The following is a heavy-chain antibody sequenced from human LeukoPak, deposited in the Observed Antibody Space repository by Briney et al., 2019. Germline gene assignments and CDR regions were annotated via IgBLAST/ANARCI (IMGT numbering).Heavy chain of an antibody. CDR3: AREPSGYCSGGSCVDFDY. V-gene: IGHV1-46*01. CDR2: INPSGGST. D-gene: IGHD2-15*01. Sequence: ASVNVSCKASGYTFTIYYMHWVRQAPGQGLEWMGIINPSGGSTSYAQKFQGRVTMTRDTSTSTVYMELSSLRSEDTAVYYCAREPSGYCSGGSCVDFDYWGQGTLVTVSS. J-gene: IGHJ4*02. CDR1: GYTFTIYY.